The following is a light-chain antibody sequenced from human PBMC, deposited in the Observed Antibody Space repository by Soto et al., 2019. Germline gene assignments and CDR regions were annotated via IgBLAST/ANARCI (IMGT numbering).Light chain of an antibody. J-gene: IGLJ3*02. CDR2: GVS. CDR3: MSFIASTTTHWV. V-gene: IGLV2-14*03. Sequence: QSALTQPASVSGSPGQSITISRTGTSIDVGHPYNYVSWYQQYPGKAPKLLILGVSNRPSGISGRFSGSKSGNTASLTISGLQPEDEADYYCMSFIASTTTHWVLGGGTKLTVL. CDR1: SIDVGHPYNY.